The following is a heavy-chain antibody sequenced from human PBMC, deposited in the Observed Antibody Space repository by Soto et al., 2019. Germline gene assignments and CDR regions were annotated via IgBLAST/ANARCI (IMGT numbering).Heavy chain of an antibody. CDR1: EDAFTRYV. Sequence: XSVKVSYQASEDAFTRYVRPWVRQAPGQSLEWMGWINAGNGNTKYSQNFQGRVTITRDASASTAYMELSSLRSQDTAVYYCATSTIDTSTWKQYFYGMDVWAQGTTVTVSS. D-gene: IGHD6-13*01. CDR2: INAGNGNT. CDR3: ATSTIDTSTWKQYFYGMDV. J-gene: IGHJ6*02. V-gene: IGHV1-3*01.